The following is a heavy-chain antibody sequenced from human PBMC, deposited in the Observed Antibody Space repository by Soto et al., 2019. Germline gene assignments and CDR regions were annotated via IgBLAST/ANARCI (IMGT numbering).Heavy chain of an antibody. CDR1: GYTFTSYD. V-gene: IGHV1-8*01. D-gene: IGHD4-17*01. CDR2: MNPNSGNT. J-gene: IGHJ4*02. Sequence: QVQLVQSGAEVKKPGASVKVSCKASGYTFTSYDINWVRQATGQGLEWMGWMNPNSGNTGYAQKFRGRVTMPRNTSRCTAYMELSSLRSEDTAVYYCARTLYGDNVDYWRQETLVTVSS. CDR3: ARTLYGDNVDY.